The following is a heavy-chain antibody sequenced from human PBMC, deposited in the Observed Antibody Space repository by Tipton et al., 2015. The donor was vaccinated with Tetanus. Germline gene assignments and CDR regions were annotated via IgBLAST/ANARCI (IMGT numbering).Heavy chain of an antibody. CDR1: GFTFSSYA. V-gene: IGHV3-48*02. CDR2: ISYSSTSI. J-gene: IGHJ5*01. CDR3: ARRGEARANWFDS. Sequence: SLRLSCAASGFTFSSYAMHWVRQAPGKGLEWISYISYSSTSIYYADSVKGRFAVSRDNGKNSLLLQMKALRDDDTAVYYCARRGEARANWFDSWGQGTLVTVSS.